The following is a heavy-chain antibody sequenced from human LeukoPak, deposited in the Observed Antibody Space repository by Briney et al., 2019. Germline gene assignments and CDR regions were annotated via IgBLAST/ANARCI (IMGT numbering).Heavy chain of an antibody. CDR1: GDSVSSNSAA. CDR3: ARGGIVVVPAASYYYYYYGMDV. D-gene: IGHD2-2*01. CDR2: TYYRSKWYN. Sequence: SQTLSLTCAISGDSVSSNSAAWNWIRQSPSRGLEWLGRTYYRSKWYNDYAVSVKSRITINPDTSKNQFSLQLNSVTPEDTAVYYCARGGIVVVPAASYYYYYYGMDVWGHGTTVTVSS. J-gene: IGHJ6*02. V-gene: IGHV6-1*01.